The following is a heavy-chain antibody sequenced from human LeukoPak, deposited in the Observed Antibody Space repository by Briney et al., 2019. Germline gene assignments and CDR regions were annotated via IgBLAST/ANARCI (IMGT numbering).Heavy chain of an antibody. D-gene: IGHD3-3*01. CDR3: AREGGRYYDFWSGYAPGYYYMDV. CDR1: GYTFTSYG. Sequence: ASVKVSCKASGYTFTSYGISWVRQAPVQGLEWMGWISAYNGNTNYAQKLQGRVTMTTDTSTSTAYMELRSLRSDDTAVYYCAREGGRYYDFWSGYAPGYYYMDVWGKGTTVTVSS. J-gene: IGHJ6*03. CDR2: ISAYNGNT. V-gene: IGHV1-18*01.